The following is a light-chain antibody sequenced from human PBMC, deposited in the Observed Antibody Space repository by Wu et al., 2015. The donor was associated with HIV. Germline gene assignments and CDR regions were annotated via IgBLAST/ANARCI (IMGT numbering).Light chain of an antibody. Sequence: EIVLTQSPATLSFSPGERATLFCRASQSVSGTLAWYQQKLGQAPRLLIYDASNRATGIPDRFSGGGSVTDFTLTISSLEPEDFALYHCQQHNKWPLTFGQGTRLEIK. CDR2: DAS. V-gene: IGKV3-11*01. J-gene: IGKJ5*01. CDR3: QQHNKWPLT. CDR1: QSVSGT.